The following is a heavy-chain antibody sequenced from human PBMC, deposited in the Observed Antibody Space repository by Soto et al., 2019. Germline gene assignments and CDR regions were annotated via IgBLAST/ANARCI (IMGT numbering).Heavy chain of an antibody. V-gene: IGHV4-28*01. CDR3: ARIVAPGTQGWFDP. CDR2: ISYNGDT. J-gene: IGHJ5*02. CDR1: DSSVISSYW. Sequence: PSEALSLTGAVSDSSVISSYWWGWIRQPPGKGLEWVGYISYNGDTYSNPSLKRRVSMSVDTSKNHFSLKLDSVTAIDTATYYCARIVAPGTQGWFDPLGQGTLVTVSS. D-gene: IGHD1-1*01.